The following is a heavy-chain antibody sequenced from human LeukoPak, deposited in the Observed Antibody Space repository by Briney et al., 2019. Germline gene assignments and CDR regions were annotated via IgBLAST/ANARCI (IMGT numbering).Heavy chain of an antibody. V-gene: IGHV1-2*02. CDR1: GYTFTGYY. D-gene: IGHD6-19*01. J-gene: IGHJ4*02. CDR2: INPNSGGT. Sequence: ASVKVSCKASGYTFTGYYMHWVRQGPGQGPEWMGWINPNSGGTNYAQKFQGRVTMTRDTSISTAYMELSRLRSDDTAVYYCARDVDSSGPDYWGQGTLVTVSS. CDR3: ARDVDSSGPDY.